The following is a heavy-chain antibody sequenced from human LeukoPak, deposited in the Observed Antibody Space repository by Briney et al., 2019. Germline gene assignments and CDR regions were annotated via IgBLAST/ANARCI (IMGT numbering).Heavy chain of an antibody. CDR2: ISAYNGNT. D-gene: IGHD6-13*01. CDR1: GYTFTNYG. Sequence: ASVKVSCKASGYTFTNYGFIWVRQALGQGLEWMGWISAYNGNTNYAPKFQDRVSMTTDTSTSTAYLELRSLRSDDTALYYCARVYSNSHEPDLWGQGTMVTVSS. J-gene: IGHJ5*02. V-gene: IGHV1-18*01. CDR3: ARVYSNSHEPDL.